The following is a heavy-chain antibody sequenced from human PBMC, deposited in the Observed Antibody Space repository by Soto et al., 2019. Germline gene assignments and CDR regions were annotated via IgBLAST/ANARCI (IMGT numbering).Heavy chain of an antibody. CDR1: GGSISSYY. CDR2: IYYSGSN. J-gene: IGHJ4*02. V-gene: IGHV4-59*01. CDR3: ARGSYFHEYYFDY. Sequence: SETLSLTCTVSGGSISSYYWSWIRQPPGKGLEWIGYIYYSGSNNYNPSLKRRVTISVDTSKNQFSLKLSSVAAADTAVYCCARGSYFHEYYFDYWGQGTLVTVSS. D-gene: IGHD1-26*01.